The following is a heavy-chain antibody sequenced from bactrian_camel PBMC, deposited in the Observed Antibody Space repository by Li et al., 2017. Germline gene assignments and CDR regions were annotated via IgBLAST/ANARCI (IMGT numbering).Heavy chain of an antibody. J-gene: IGHJ4*01. D-gene: IGHD1*01. CDR1: GFAFGSFD. CDR2: INTSGGST. Sequence: VQLVESGGDLVPPGGSLRLSCAASGFAFGSFDMSWVRQAPEKGLEWVSYINTSGGSTYYAGSVKGRFTISRDNAKNTVYLQLNSLKPEDTGMYYCAIRFHSNCGARWATLTYNYWGQGTQVTVS. V-gene: IGHV3S40*01. CDR3: AIRFHSNCGARWATLTYNY.